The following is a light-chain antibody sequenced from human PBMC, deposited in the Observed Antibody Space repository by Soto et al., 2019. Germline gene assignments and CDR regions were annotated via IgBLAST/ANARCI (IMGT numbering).Light chain of an antibody. Sequence: EIVLTQSPASLSLSPGERATLSCRASQSVNSFLVWYQQKPGQAPRLLLYDASNRATGIPARFSGSGSGTDFTLTISSLEPEDFATDYCQQRSDWPRTFGQGTKLEIK. V-gene: IGKV3-11*01. CDR3: QQRSDWPRT. CDR2: DAS. CDR1: QSVNSF. J-gene: IGKJ2*02.